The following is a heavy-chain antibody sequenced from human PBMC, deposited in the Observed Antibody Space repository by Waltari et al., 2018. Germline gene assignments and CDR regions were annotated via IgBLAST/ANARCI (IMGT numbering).Heavy chain of an antibody. CDR2: IYYSGST. J-gene: IGHJ4*02. CDR3: ARGGTSSYGGFDY. D-gene: IGHD2-2*01. V-gene: IGHV4-59*01. CDR1: GGSIRSYY. Sequence: QVQLQESGPGLVKPSETLSLTCTVSGGSIRSYYWSWLRQPPGKGLEWIGYIYYSGSTNYNPSLKSRVTISLDTSKNQFSLKLSSVTAADTAVYYCARGGTSSYGGFDYWGQGSLATVSS.